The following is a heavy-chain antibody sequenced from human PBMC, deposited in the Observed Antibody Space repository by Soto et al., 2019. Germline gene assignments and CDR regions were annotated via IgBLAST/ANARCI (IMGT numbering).Heavy chain of an antibody. CDR3: ARDPQPYTGHNWFDP. V-gene: IGHV3-21*01. CDR1: GFTFSSYS. CDR2: ISSSSYI. Sequence: GGSLRLSCAASGFTFSSYSMNWVRQAPGKGLEWVSSISSSSYIYYADSVKGRFTISRDNAKNSLYLQMNSLRAEDTAVYYCARDPQPYTGHNWFDPWGQGTLVTVSS. D-gene: IGHD3-16*01. J-gene: IGHJ5*02.